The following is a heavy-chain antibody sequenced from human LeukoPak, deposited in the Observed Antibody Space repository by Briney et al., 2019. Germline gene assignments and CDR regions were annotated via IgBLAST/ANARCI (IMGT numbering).Heavy chain of an antibody. CDR1: GFTFSSYS. D-gene: IGHD2-15*01. J-gene: IGHJ5*02. Sequence: GGSLRLSCAASGFTFSSYSMNWVRQAPGKGLEWVSSISSSSSYIYYADSVKGRFTISRDNAKNSLYLQINSLRVEDTAVYYCAKGGHCSGGTCRTFNWFDPWGQGTLVTVSS. CDR3: AKGGHCSGGTCRTFNWFDP. V-gene: IGHV3-21*04. CDR2: ISSSSSYI.